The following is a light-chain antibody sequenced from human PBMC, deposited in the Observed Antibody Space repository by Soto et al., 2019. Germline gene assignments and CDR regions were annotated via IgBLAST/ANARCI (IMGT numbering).Light chain of an antibody. CDR1: RSISSN. Sequence: EIVMTQSPATLSVSPGERATLSCRASRSISSNLAWYQQKSGQAPRLLIYGASTRATGIPARFSGSGSGTEFTLTISSLQSEDFAIYYCQQRASWPPFTFGQGTKLEV. CDR2: GAS. V-gene: IGKV3-15*01. J-gene: IGKJ2*01. CDR3: QQRASWPPFT.